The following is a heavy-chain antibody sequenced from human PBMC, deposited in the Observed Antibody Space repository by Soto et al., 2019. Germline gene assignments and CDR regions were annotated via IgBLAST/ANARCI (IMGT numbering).Heavy chain of an antibody. Sequence: ASVKVSCKASGYTFTSYYMHWVRQAPGQGLEWMGIINPSGGSTSYAQKFQGRVTMTRDTSTSTVYMELSSLRSEDTAVYYCARTYYDILTGYYPDGYFYYMDVWGKGTTVTVSS. J-gene: IGHJ6*03. V-gene: IGHV1-46*01. D-gene: IGHD3-9*01. CDR1: GYTFTSYY. CDR2: INPSGGST. CDR3: ARTYYDILTGYYPDGYFYYMDV.